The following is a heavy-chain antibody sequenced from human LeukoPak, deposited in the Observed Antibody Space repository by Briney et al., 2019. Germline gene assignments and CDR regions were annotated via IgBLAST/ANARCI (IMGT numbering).Heavy chain of an antibody. V-gene: IGHV1-2*02. CDR2: INPHSGDT. Sequence: ASVKVSCKASGYTFTSYGISWVRQAPGQVLEWMGWINPHSGDTNYAQKFQGRVTMTRDTSITTAYMELSSLTSDDTAVYYCARTGTYCSGGTCYYPYWGQGSLVTVSS. D-gene: IGHD2-15*01. CDR1: GYTFTSYG. CDR3: ARTGTYCSGGTCYYPY. J-gene: IGHJ4*02.